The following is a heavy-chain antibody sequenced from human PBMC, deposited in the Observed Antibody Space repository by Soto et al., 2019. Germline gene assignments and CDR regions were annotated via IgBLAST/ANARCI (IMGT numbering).Heavy chain of an antibody. CDR1: GFSFSSYW. V-gene: IGHV3-7*01. Sequence: EVQLVESGGGLVQPGGSLRLSCTVSGFSFSSYWMSWVRQAPGKGLEWVASIKHDGSEKYYVDSVKGRFTISRDNAKKSLSVQMSSLRAEDTAVYYCARVLVVPSTIGPDSPYDAFDFCGQWTMVTVSS. D-gene: IGHD2-2*02. CDR2: IKHDGSEK. J-gene: IGHJ3*01. CDR3: ARVLVVPSTIGPDSPYDAFDF.